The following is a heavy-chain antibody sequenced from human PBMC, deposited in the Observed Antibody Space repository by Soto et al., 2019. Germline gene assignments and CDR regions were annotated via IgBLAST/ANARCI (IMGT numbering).Heavy chain of an antibody. CDR1: GFTFNSYA. Sequence: QVQLVESGGGVVQPGTSLRLSCAASGFTFNSYAMHWVRQAPGKGLEWVAFISYDGSSKYYADSVKGRFTISRDNSKNTLYLQMNRLRAEDTAVFPCAREGDIATVGSSFDFWGQGTLVNVSS. J-gene: IGHJ4*02. V-gene: IGHV3-30-3*01. D-gene: IGHD6-13*01. CDR2: ISYDGSSK. CDR3: AREGDIATVGSSFDF.